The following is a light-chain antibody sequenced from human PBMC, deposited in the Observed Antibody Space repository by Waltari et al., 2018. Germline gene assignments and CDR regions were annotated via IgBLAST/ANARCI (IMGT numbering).Light chain of an antibody. CDR2: KSS. V-gene: IGLV1-47*01. CDR1: RADIGSNY. J-gene: IGLJ2*01. Sequence: QSVLTQAPSASGTPGQRVTPPCSGSRADIGSNYAYWYQPFPGTAPSLLIYKSSQRPSGVPDRFSGSKSGTSASLAITRVEAGDEADYYCQVWLSSSDHPVFGGGTKLTVL. CDR3: QVWLSSSDHPV.